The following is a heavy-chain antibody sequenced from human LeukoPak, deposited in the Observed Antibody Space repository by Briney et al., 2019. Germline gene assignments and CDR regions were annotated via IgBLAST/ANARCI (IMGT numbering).Heavy chain of an antibody. V-gene: IGHV3-23*01. CDR2: ISGSGGNT. CDR3: ARDLGLVEMATITGSWFDL. Sequence: GGSLRLSCVASEFTFNNYAMAWVRQGPGKGLEWVSSISGSGGNTYYADSVKGRFTISRDNSKNTLYLQMNSLRAEDTAVYYCARDLGLVEMATITGSWFDLWGQGTLVTVSS. D-gene: IGHD5-24*01. J-gene: IGHJ5*02. CDR1: EFTFNNYA.